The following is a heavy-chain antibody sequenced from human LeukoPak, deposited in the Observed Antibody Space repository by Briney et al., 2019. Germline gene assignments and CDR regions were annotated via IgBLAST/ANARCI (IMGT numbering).Heavy chain of an antibody. Sequence: GGSLRLSCTASGFTFSSFWMSWVRQAPGKGLEWVANIKPDGSGTSYVDSVKGRFTISRDNAQDSLHLQMIGLRADDTAVYYCARSNQYLASGIGDRLGQGTLVTDCS. CDR2: IKPDGSGT. J-gene: IGHJ5*02. V-gene: IGHV3-7*03. CDR1: GFTFSSFW. CDR3: ARSNQYLASGIGDR. D-gene: IGHD3-10*01.